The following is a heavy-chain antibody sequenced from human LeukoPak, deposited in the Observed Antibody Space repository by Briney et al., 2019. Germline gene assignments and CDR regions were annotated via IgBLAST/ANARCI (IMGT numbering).Heavy chain of an antibody. V-gene: IGHV3-23*01. J-gene: IGHJ3*02. CDR1: GFTFSSYA. Sequence: QAGGSLRLSCAASGFTFSSYAMSWVRQSLGKGLEWVSSISGSGGNTYYADSVKGRFTISRDNSKNTLYLQMNSLRAEDTAVYYCAKDRKWLIDAFDIWGQGTMVTVSS. CDR2: ISGSGGNT. D-gene: IGHD3-22*01. CDR3: AKDRKWLIDAFDI.